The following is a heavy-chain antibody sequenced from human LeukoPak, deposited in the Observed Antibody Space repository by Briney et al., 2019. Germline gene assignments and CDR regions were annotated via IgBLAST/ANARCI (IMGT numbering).Heavy chain of an antibody. V-gene: IGHV3-21*04. J-gene: IGHJ4*02. CDR2: ISSSSSYI. CDR1: GFTFSSYS. D-gene: IGHD3-3*01. CDR3: ARVGNDFWSGYYYYFDY. Sequence: PGGSLRLSCAASGFTFSSYSMNWVRQAPGKGLEWVSSISSSSSYIYYADSVKGRFTISRDNAKNSLYLQMNSLRAEDTAVYYCARVGNDFWSGYYYYFDYWGQGTLVTVSS.